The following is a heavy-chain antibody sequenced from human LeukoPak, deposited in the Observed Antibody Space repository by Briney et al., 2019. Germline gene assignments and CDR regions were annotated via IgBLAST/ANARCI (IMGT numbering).Heavy chain of an antibody. V-gene: IGHV1-69*01. Sequence: VASVKVSCKTSGGTFSSFAVNWVRQAPGQGLEWMGGIIPNFGTASYAQKLQGGVTITADVTTSTVQMELTSLKSEDTAVYYCARDGRAISWGQGTLVTVSS. CDR1: GGTFSSFA. CDR3: ARDGRAIS. CDR2: IIPNFGTA. D-gene: IGHD1-26*01. J-gene: IGHJ5*02.